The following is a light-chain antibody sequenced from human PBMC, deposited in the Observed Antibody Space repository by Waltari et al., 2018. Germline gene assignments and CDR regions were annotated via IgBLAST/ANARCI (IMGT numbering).Light chain of an antibody. J-gene: IGKJ3*01. V-gene: IGKV3-20*01. CDR1: QSVSSSN. CDR2: GAA. Sequence: EIVLTQSRGTLSLSPGERATLSYRASQSVSSSNLAWYPQQPGQAPRLLIYGAASRDTGITDRCSGSGSGTDFTLTISGLAPEDVAVYCCQQYGSSLTFGPGTKVDIK. CDR3: QQYGSSLT.